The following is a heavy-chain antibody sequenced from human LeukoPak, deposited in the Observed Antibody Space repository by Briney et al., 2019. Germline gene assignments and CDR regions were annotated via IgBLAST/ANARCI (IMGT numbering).Heavy chain of an antibody. D-gene: IGHD1-14*01. V-gene: IGHV5-51*01. J-gene: IGHJ5*02. CDR2: IYPSTSET. Sequence: GESLKISCKGSGYSITDYCIGWVRQMPGRGLEWMGIIYPSTSETQYTLPFQGQVTIPVDTSTSTAYLQWSSLKASDTAMYYCAWRKYFSTWFEPWGQGTLVTVSS. CDR3: AWRKYFSTWFEP. CDR1: GYSITDYC.